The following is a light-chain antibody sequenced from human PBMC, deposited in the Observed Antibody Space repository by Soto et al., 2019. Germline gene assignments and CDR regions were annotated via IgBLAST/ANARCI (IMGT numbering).Light chain of an antibody. CDR1: QSVSAN. CDR3: QQPRS. CDR2: GAS. V-gene: IGKV3-15*01. J-gene: IGKJ4*01. Sequence: VMYHSPATLSVSPGDRATLSCRASQSVSANLAWYQQKRGQAPRLLIYGASTRATGIPARFSGSGSGTDFTLTISSLEPEDFAVYYCQQPRSFGGGTKVDIK.